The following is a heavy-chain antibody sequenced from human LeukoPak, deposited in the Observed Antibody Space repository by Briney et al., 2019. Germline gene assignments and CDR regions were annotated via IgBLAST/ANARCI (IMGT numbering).Heavy chain of an antibody. CDR3: ARDRYYDILTGYYSL. CDR2: INPDSGGT. D-gene: IGHD3-9*01. V-gene: IGHV1-2*06. CDR1: GYTFTGYY. J-gene: IGHJ4*02. Sequence: GASVKVSCKASGYTFTGYYMHWVRQAPGQGLEWMGRINPDSGGTNYAQTFQGRVTMTRDTSISTAYMELSRLRSDDKAVYYCARDRYYDILTGYYSLWGQGTLVTVSS.